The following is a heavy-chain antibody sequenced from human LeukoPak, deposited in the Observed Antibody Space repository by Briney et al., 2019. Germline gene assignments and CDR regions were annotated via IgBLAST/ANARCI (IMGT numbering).Heavy chain of an antibody. CDR2: IRSKVYGGTT. V-gene: IGHV3-49*04. Sequence: GGSLRLSCTASGFTFGDYAMSWVRQAPVKGLEWVGFIRSKVYGGTTEYAASVKGRFTISRDDSKSIAYLQMNSLKTEDTAVYYCSSYCTSTSCYDYWGQGTLVTVSS. CDR1: GFTFGDYA. J-gene: IGHJ4*02. CDR3: SSYCTSTSCYDY. D-gene: IGHD2-2*01.